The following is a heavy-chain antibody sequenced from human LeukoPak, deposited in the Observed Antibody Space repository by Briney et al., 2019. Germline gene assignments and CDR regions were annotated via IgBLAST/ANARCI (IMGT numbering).Heavy chain of an antibody. CDR1: GFSLSTSGMC. Sequence: SGPALVKPTQTLTLTCTFSGFSLSTSGMCVSWIRQPPGKALEWLARIDWDDDKYYSTSLKTRLTISKGTSKNQVVLTMTNMDPVDTATYYCARIIYGGNSSHAFDIWGQGTMVTVSS. CDR3: ARIIYGGNSSHAFDI. CDR2: IDWDDDK. J-gene: IGHJ3*02. D-gene: IGHD4-23*01. V-gene: IGHV2-70*11.